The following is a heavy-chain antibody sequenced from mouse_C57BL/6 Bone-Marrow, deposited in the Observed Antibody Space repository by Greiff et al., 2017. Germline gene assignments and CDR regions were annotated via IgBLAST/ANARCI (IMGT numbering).Heavy chain of an antibody. J-gene: IGHJ2*01. Sequence: VQLQESDAELVKPGASVKISCKASGYTFTDYTIHWMKQRPEQGLEWIGYIYPRDGSTKYNEKFTGKATLTVDKSSSTAYMQLNSLTSEASAVYFCARPGGNYGLDYWGQGTTLTVSA. CDR2: IYPRDGST. CDR3: ARPGGNYGLDY. D-gene: IGHD2-1*01. V-gene: IGHV1-78*01. CDR1: GYTFTDYT.